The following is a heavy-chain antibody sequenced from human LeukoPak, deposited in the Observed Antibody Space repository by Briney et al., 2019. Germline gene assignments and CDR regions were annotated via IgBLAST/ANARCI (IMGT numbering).Heavy chain of an antibody. V-gene: IGHV3-64*01. CDR3: ARVGEGRYYQYYYMDV. CDR1: GFTLSSYA. CDR2: TSKNGGNT. J-gene: IGHJ6*03. Sequence: GGSLRLSCAASGFTLSSYAMHWVRQAPGKGLEYVSATSKNGGNTYYANSVKGRFSISRDNSKNTLYLQTGSLRTEDMAVYYCARVGEGRYYQYYYMDVWGKGTTVTVSS. D-gene: IGHD1-26*01.